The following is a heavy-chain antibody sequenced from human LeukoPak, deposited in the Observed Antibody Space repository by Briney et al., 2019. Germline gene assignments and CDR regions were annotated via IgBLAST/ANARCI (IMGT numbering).Heavy chain of an antibody. Sequence: GGSLRLSCAASGFTFSSYAMHWVRQAPGKGLEWVAVISYDGSNKFYADSVKGRFTISKDNSKNTLYLQMHSLRVEDTAVYYCARPVVLCDYLRESYYVDSWGQGTLVTVSS. V-gene: IGHV3-30-3*01. CDR1: GFTFSSYA. J-gene: IGHJ4*02. CDR2: ISYDGSNK. CDR3: ARPVVLCDYLRESYYVDS. D-gene: IGHD3-10*01.